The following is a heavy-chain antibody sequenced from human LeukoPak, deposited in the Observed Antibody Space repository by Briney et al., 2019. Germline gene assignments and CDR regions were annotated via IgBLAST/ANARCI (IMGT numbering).Heavy chain of an antibody. CDR2: IYYSGST. J-gene: IGHJ4*02. CDR3: ARKYSGYDGLRY. V-gene: IGHV4-59*12. CDR1: GGSISSYY. D-gene: IGHD6-25*01. Sequence: SSETLSLTCTVSGGSISSYYWSWIRQPPGKGLEWIGYIYYSGSTNYNPSLKSRVTISVDTSKKQFSLKLGSVTASDTAVYYCARKYSGYDGLRYWGQGTLVTVSS.